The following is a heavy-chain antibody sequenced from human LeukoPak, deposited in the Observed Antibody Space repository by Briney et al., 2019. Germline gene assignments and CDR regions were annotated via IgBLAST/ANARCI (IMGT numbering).Heavy chain of an antibody. V-gene: IGHV3-15*01. J-gene: IGHJ4*02. CDR3: AKGGKWDVTPFDY. CDR2: IKSKSDGGTT. D-gene: IGHD1-26*01. Sequence: GGSLRLSCAVSRFTFTAAWMSWVRQAPGKGLEWVGRIKSKSDGGTTDYAAPVKGRFTISRDDSKTTLYLQMNSLKTEDTAVYYCAKGGKWDVTPFDYWGQGTLVTVSS. CDR1: RFTFTAAW.